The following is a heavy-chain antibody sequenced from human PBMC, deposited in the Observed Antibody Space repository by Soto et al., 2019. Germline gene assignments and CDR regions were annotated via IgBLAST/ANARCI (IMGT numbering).Heavy chain of an antibody. CDR3: ARGTGYSSSWYYYYYGMDV. D-gene: IGHD6-13*01. Sequence: SVKVSCKASGYTFTSYYMHWVRQAPGQGLEWMGIINPSDRSTSYAQKFQGRVTMTRDTSTSTVYMELSSLRSEDTAVYYCARGTGYSSSWYYYYYGMDVWGQGTTVTVSS. J-gene: IGHJ6*02. CDR1: GYTFTSYY. V-gene: IGHV1-46*01. CDR2: INPSDRST.